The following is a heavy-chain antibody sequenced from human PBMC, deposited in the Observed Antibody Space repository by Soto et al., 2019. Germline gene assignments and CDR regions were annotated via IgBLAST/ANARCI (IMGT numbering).Heavy chain of an antibody. CDR1: GYAFTSYA. V-gene: IGHV1-3*05. Sequence: QVQLVQSGAEEKKPWASVKVSCKASGYAFTSYAMHWVRQAPGQRLEWMGWINAGNGNTKYSQKFQGRVTITRDTSASTAYMELSSLRSEDTAVYYCARGSGWGPGDAFDIWGQGTMVTVSS. CDR3: ARGSGWGPGDAFDI. J-gene: IGHJ3*02. CDR2: INAGNGNT. D-gene: IGHD6-19*01.